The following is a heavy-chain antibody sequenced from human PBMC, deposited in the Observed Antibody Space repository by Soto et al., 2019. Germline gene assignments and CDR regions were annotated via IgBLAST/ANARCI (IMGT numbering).Heavy chain of an antibody. CDR2: INAGNGNT. CDR1: GYTFTSYA. CDR3: ARDPSSSWYWYFDL. V-gene: IGHV1-3*01. J-gene: IGHJ2*01. Sequence: ASVKVSCKASGYTFTSYAMHWVRQAPGQRLEWMGWINAGNGNTKYSQKFQGRVTITRVTSASTAYMELSSLRSEDTAVYYCARDPSSSWYWYFDLWGRGTLVTVSS. D-gene: IGHD6-13*01.